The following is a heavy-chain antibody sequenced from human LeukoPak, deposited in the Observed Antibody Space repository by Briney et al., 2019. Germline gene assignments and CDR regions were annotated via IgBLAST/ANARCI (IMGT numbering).Heavy chain of an antibody. V-gene: IGHV4-61*02. D-gene: IGHD3-10*01. Sequence: SETLSLTCTVSGASISSGSYYWSWIRQPAGKGLEWIGRIYTSGSTNYNPSLKSRVTISVDTSKNQFSLKLRSVTAADTAVYYCARVSYYGSGSYYPRSRLHYYYYYMDVWGKGTTVTISS. J-gene: IGHJ6*03. CDR3: ARVSYYGSGSYYPRSRLHYYYYYMDV. CDR1: GASISSGSYY. CDR2: IYTSGST.